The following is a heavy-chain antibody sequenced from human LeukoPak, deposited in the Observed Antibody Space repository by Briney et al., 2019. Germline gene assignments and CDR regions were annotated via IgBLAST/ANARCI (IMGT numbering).Heavy chain of an antibody. J-gene: IGHJ4*01. CDR3: ARDSVPAALGGSDY. D-gene: IGHD2-2*01. Sequence: ASVKVSCKASGYTFTSYGISWVRQAPGQGLEWMGWISVYNGNTNYAQKLQGRVTMTTETSTSTTYMELRSLRSDDTAVYYCARDSVPAALGGSDYWGQEPWSPSPQ. V-gene: IGHV1-18*01. CDR1: GYTFTSYG. CDR2: ISVYNGNT.